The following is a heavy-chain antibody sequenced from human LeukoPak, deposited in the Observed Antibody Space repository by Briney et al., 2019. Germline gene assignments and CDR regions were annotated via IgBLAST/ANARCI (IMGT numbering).Heavy chain of an antibody. Sequence: GGSLRLSCAASGSTFSSSWMSWVRQAPGKGLEWVTNIKPDGSEKYYVDSVKGRFTISRDNAKNSLYLQMNSLRAEDTALYYCARDTVGVTDYWGQGTLITVSS. V-gene: IGHV3-7*01. CDR1: GSTFSSSW. J-gene: IGHJ4*02. CDR3: ARDTVGVTDY. CDR2: IKPDGSEK. D-gene: IGHD1-26*01.